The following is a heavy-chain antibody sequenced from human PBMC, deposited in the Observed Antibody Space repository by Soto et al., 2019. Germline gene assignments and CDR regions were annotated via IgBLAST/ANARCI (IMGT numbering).Heavy chain of an antibody. CDR3: AKGDPFTPYRFDY. Sequence: LRLSCPASGFTFSSYAMSWVRHAPGKGLELVSAISGSGGSTYYADSVKGRFTISRDNSKNTLYLQMNSLRAEDTAVYYCAKGDPFTPYRFDYWGQGTMVTVSS. D-gene: IGHD3-16*01. J-gene: IGHJ4*02. CDR2: ISGSGGST. V-gene: IGHV3-23*01. CDR1: GFTFSSYA.